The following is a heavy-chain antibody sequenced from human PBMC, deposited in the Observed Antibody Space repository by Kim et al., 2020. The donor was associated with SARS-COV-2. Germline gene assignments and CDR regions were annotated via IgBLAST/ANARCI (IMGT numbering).Heavy chain of an antibody. CDR2: INHSGST. V-gene: IGHV4-34*01. D-gene: IGHD2-15*01. CDR3: ARNLENYCSGGSCQRYNWFDP. CDR1: GGSFSGYY. J-gene: IGHJ5*02. Sequence: SETLSLTCAVYGGSFSGYYWSWIRQPPGKGLEWIGEINHSGSTNYNPSLKSRVTISVDTSKNQFSLKLSSVTAADTAVYYCARNLENYCSGGSCQRYNWFDPWGQGTLVTVSS.